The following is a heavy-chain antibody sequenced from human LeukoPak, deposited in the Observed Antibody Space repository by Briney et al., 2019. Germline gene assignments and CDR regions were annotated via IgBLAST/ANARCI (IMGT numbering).Heavy chain of an antibody. CDR3: ARVYYDFWSGYHDAFDI. J-gene: IGHJ3*02. D-gene: IGHD3-3*01. Sequence: ASVKVSCKASGYTFTGYYMHWVRQAPGQGLEWMGIINPSGGSTSYAQKFQGRVTMTRDMSTSTVYMELSSLRSEDTAVCYCARVYYDFWSGYHDAFDIWGQGTMVTVSS. V-gene: IGHV1-46*01. CDR1: GYTFTGYY. CDR2: INPSGGST.